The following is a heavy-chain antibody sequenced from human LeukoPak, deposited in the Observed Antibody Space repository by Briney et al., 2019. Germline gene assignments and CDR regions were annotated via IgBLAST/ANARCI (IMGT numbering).Heavy chain of an antibody. D-gene: IGHD1-14*01. CDR3: AKDRDGNYYYYYMDV. V-gene: IGHV3-30*02. J-gene: IGHJ6*03. CDR1: GFTFSSYG. Sequence: PGGSLRLSCAASGFTFSSYGMHWVRQAPGKGLEWVAFIRYDGSNKYYADSVKGRFTISRDNSKNTLYLQMNSLRAEDTAVYYCAKDRDGNYYYYYMDVWGKGTTVTISS. CDR2: IRYDGSNK.